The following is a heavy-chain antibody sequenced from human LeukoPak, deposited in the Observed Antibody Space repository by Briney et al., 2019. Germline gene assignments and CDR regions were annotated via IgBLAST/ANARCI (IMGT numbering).Heavy chain of an antibody. CDR2: INCNGGDT. CDR1: GFTFKDYG. CDR3: ARNYSHSSGYSPFFDY. J-gene: IGHJ4*02. V-gene: IGHV3-20*04. Sequence: GRSLRLSCAATGFTFKDYGMHWVRHPPGKGLEWVSSINCNGGDTDYADSVKGRFTISRDNAKNSLYLQMNSLRAEDTAVYYCARNYSHSSGYSPFFDYWGQGTLATVSS. D-gene: IGHD3-22*01.